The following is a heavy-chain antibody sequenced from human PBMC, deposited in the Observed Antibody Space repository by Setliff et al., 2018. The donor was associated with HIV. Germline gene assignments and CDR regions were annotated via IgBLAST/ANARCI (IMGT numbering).Heavy chain of an antibody. D-gene: IGHD3-9*01. V-gene: IGHV4-39*01. CDR2: IYYSGTT. Sequence: SETLSLTCNVSGFSFRNSFYNWGWIRQPPGKGLEWIGTIYYSGTTYYNPSLKSRVTISVDTSKNQFSLKLSSVTAADTAVYYCARLLRYFDYWGQGTLVTVSS. CDR3: ARLLRYFDY. J-gene: IGHJ4*02. CDR1: GFSFRNSFYN.